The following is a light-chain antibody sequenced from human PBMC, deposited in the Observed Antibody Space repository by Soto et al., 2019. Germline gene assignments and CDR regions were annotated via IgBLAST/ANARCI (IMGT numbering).Light chain of an antibody. CDR1: QSVRSN. CDR3: LQYSNWVWT. CDR2: GAS. V-gene: IGKV3-15*01. Sequence: EIVMTQSPATLSVSPGERATLSCRASQSVRSNLAWYQQNPGQAPRLLIYGASTRATGISATFSGSGSGTEFTFTIRSLQSDEVAVYYCLQYSNWVWTFGQ. J-gene: IGKJ1*01.